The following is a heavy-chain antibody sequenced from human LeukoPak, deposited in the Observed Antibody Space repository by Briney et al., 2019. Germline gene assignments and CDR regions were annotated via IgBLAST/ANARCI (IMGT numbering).Heavy chain of an antibody. CDR3: AKGLSVGYYYYYYMDV. V-gene: IGHV3-21*04. Sequence: GGSLRLSCAASGFTFSSYSMNWVRQAPGKGLEWVSSISSSSSYIYYADSVKGRFTISRDNSKNTLYLQMNSLRAEDTAVYYCAKGLSVGYYYYYYMDVWGKGTTVTVSS. J-gene: IGHJ6*03. CDR2: ISSSSSYI. D-gene: IGHD2/OR15-2a*01. CDR1: GFTFSSYS.